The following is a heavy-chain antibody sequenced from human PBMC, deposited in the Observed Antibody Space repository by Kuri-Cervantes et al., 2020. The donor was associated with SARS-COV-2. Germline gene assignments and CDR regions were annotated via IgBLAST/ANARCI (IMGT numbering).Heavy chain of an antibody. V-gene: IGHV1-69*10. CDR1: GYTFTSYY. J-gene: IGHJ4*02. CDR2: IIPIFGIA. Sequence: SVKVSCKASGYTFTSYYMHWVRQAPGQGLEWMGGIIPIFGIANYAQKFQGRVTITADKSTSTVYMELSSLRSDDTAVYFCARGSVVVPGAMDYWGQGTLVTVSS. CDR3: ARGSVVVPGAMDY. D-gene: IGHD2-2*01.